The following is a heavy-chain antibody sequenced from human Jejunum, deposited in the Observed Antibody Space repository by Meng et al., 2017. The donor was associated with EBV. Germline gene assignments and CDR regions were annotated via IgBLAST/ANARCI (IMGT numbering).Heavy chain of an antibody. V-gene: IGHV3-15*01. CDR2: IKRKIDGEAT. Sequence: EVQLVESGGVLVTPGGSLRLPCVASGFTLSNAWMSWVRQAPGKGLEWVGRIKRKIDGEATDYAAPVKGRFTISRDDSKNTVYLQMNSLKTEDTAVYYCFDHAYWGQGTLVTVSS. CDR1: GFTLSNAW. CDR3: FDHAY. J-gene: IGHJ4*02.